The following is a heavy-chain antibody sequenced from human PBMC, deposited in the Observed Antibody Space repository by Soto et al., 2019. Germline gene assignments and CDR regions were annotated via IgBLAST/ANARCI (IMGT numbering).Heavy chain of an antibody. Sequence: ASVKVSCKASGYTFTSYGISWVRQAPGQGLEWMGWISAYNGNTNYAQKLQGRVTMTTDTSTSTAYMKLRSLRSDDTAVYYCAVLGGADGCGDAFDIWGQGTMVTVSS. J-gene: IGHJ3*02. V-gene: IGHV1-18*01. CDR1: GYTFTSYG. CDR2: ISAYNGNT. D-gene: IGHD2-8*02. CDR3: AVLGGADGCGDAFDI.